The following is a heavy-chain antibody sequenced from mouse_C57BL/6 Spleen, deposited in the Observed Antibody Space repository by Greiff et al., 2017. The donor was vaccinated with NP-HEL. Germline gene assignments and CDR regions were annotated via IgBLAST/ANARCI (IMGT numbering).Heavy chain of an antibody. CDR3: ARGAGTGPYYFDY. V-gene: IGHV1-52*01. CDR2: IDPSDSET. Sequence: VQLQQSGAELVRPGSSVKLSCKASGYTFTSYWMHWVKQRPIQGLEWIGNIDPSDSETHYNQKFKDKATLTVDKSSSTAYMQLSSLTSEDSAVYYWARGAGTGPYYFDYWGQGTTLTVSS. D-gene: IGHD4-1*01. J-gene: IGHJ2*01. CDR1: GYTFTSYW.